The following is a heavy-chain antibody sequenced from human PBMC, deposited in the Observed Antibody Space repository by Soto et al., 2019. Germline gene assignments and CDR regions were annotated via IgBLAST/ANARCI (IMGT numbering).Heavy chain of an antibody. Sequence: GGSLRLSCAVSGFTVNDNYLNWVRQAPGKGLEWVSVIYTSGITYYADSVKCRFTISRDNSKNTVYLQMDSLRDEDTAVYYCTRGTVHYTDTTGYFLYDYWGQGTLVTVSS. J-gene: IGHJ4*02. CDR3: TRGTVHYTDTTGYFLYDY. CDR1: GFTVNDNY. CDR2: IYTSGIT. V-gene: IGHV3-53*01. D-gene: IGHD3-22*01.